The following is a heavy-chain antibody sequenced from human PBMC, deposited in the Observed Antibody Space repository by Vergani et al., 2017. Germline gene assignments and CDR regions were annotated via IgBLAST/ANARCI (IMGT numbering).Heavy chain of an antibody. CDR1: GYSFTSYW. Sequence: EVQLVQSGAEVKKPGESLKISCKGSGYSFTSYWIGWVRQMPGKGLEWMGIIYPGYSDTRYSPSCQGQVTISADKSISTAYLQWSSLKASDTAMYYCARHVHLEYYYDSSGYFYYFDYWGQGTLVTVSS. D-gene: IGHD3-22*01. V-gene: IGHV5-51*01. CDR3: ARHVHLEYYYDSSGYFYYFDY. J-gene: IGHJ4*02. CDR2: IYPGYSDT.